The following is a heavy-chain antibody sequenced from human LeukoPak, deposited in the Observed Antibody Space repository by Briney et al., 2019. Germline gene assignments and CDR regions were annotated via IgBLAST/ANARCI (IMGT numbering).Heavy chain of an antibody. D-gene: IGHD1-1*01. V-gene: IGHV4-34*01. Sequence: PSETLSLTCAVYGGSFSGYYWSWIRQPPGKGLEWIGEINHSGSTNYNPSLKSRVTISVDTSKNQFSLKLSSVTAADTAVYYCAGTTPYYMDVWGKGTTVTVSS. CDR3: AGTTPYYMDV. CDR1: GGSFSGYY. CDR2: INHSGST. J-gene: IGHJ6*03.